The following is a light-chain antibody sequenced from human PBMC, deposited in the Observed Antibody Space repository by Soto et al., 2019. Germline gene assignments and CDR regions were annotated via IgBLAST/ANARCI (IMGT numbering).Light chain of an antibody. Sequence: EIVLTQAPGTLPLSPGQRATLSCRASQSVSSSYLAWYQQKPGHAPRLLIYGASSRATGIPDRFSGSGSGTDFTRPISRLEPEDFAVYYCQQYGRSPRTCGQGTQVEIK. CDR1: QSVSSSY. CDR3: QQYGRSPRT. J-gene: IGKJ1*01. V-gene: IGKV3-20*01. CDR2: GAS.